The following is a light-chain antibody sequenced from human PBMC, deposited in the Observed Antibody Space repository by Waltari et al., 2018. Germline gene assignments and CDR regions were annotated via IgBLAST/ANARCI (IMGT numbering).Light chain of an antibody. J-gene: IGLJ2*01. CDR1: RSDFRGFNY. V-gene: IGLV2-14*03. CDR2: DVS. Sequence: QSTLTQPASVAGSHVQSLTRSCTGTRSDFRGFNYVSWYQQHPGKAPKLMIYDVSNRPSGVSNRFSGSKSGNTASLTISGLQAEDEADYYCSSYTSSSVVVFGGGTKLTVL. CDR3: SSYTSSSVVV.